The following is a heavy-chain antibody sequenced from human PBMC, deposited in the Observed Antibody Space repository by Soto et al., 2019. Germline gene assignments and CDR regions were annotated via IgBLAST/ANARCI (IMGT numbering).Heavy chain of an antibody. CDR2: MNQDGSEK. CDR1: GFTFSDYW. V-gene: IGHV3-7*05. CDR3: ARADWGSNDY. Sequence: GGSLRLSCTASGFTFSDYWMSWVRQAPGKGLEWLANMNQDGSEKYYVDSVKGRFTISRDNAKNSLYLQMNSLRAEDTAVYYCARADWGSNDYWGQGTLVTVSS. D-gene: IGHD7-27*01. J-gene: IGHJ4*02.